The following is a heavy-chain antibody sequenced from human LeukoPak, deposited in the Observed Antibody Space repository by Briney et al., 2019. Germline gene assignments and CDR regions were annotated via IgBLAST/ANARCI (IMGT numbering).Heavy chain of an antibody. V-gene: IGHV3-30*04. CDR2: IPYDGSNK. J-gene: IGHJ5*02. CDR1: GFTFSSYA. CDR3: ARGRPTTSIAAAGVNWFDP. Sequence: GGSLRLSCAASGFTFSSYAMHWVRQAPGKGLEWVAVIPYDGSNKYYADSVKGRFTISRDNSKNTLYLQMNSLRSEDTAVYYCARGRPTTSIAAAGVNWFDPWGQGTLVTVSS. D-gene: IGHD6-13*01.